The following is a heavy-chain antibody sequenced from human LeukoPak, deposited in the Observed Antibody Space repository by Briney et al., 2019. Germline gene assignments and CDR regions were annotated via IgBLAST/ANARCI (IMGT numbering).Heavy chain of an antibody. CDR2: IIPTFGST. V-gene: IGHV1-69*05. Sequence: ASVKVSCKASGGTLSRYGINWVRQAPGQGHEWMGRIIPTFGSTNYAQNFQGRVTITTDESTTTAYMEVTSLTSEDTAVYYCAGETLAPSGVKYFHHWGQGTLVTASS. CDR3: AGETLAPSGVKYFHH. D-gene: IGHD3-16*02. CDR1: GGTLSRYG. J-gene: IGHJ1*01.